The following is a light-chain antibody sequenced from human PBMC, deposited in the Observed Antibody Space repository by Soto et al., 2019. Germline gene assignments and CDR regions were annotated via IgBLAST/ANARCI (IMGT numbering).Light chain of an antibody. V-gene: IGKV3-11*01. CDR1: QSVSSY. CDR3: QRRSNWPVT. Sequence: ESELRQSPATRSLCPGESATNYCRASQSVSSYLAWYQQKPGQAPRLLIYDASNRATGIPARFSGSGSGTDFTLTISSLEPEDFAVYYCQRRSNWPVTCGPGTKVDIK. J-gene: IGKJ3*01. CDR2: DAS.